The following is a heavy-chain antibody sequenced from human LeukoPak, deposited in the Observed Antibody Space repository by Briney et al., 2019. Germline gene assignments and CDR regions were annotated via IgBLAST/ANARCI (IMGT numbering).Heavy chain of an antibody. Sequence: PSQTLSLTCTVSGGSISSGASDWGWIRQHPKRGLEWVGYINHSGSTYYNPSLGSRVTMSVDTSKNQFSLKLSSVAAADSAVYYCARAARQGFTMIVVPFFYFDLWGRGTLVTVSS. CDR2: INHSGST. CDR3: ARAARQGFTMIVVPFFYFDL. J-gene: IGHJ2*01. D-gene: IGHD3-22*01. V-gene: IGHV4-31*03. CDR1: GGSISSGASD.